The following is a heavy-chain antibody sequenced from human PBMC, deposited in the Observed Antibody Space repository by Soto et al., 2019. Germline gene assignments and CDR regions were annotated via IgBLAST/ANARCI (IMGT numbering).Heavy chain of an antibody. Sequence: QITLKESGPTLVKPTQTLTLTCTFSGFSLTTRGVGVGWIRRPPEKALDGLALIYWDDDEGYSPSLKSSLTITKDTSKNQVVLTMTNMVPVNTATYYCAHRPRGFSYHFDYWGQGTLVTVSS. CDR3: AHRPRGFSYHFDY. D-gene: IGHD5-18*01. V-gene: IGHV2-5*02. CDR2: IYWDDDE. J-gene: IGHJ4*02. CDR1: GFSLTTRGVG.